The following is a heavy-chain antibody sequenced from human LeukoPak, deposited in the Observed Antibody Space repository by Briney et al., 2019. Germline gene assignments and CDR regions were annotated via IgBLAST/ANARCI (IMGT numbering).Heavy chain of an antibody. D-gene: IGHD1-14*01. Sequence: GAPLQISCQGSGSHFSTDWIGGVRQVPGKGLEWMGIIYPGDSDTRYSPSFQGQVTISADKSISAAYLQCGSLKASDTAMYYCARLRGPIRISIRRIFDYWGQGTLVTVSS. J-gene: IGHJ4*02. CDR1: GSHFSTDW. V-gene: IGHV5-51*01. CDR3: ARLRGPIRISIRRIFDY. CDR2: IYPGDSDT.